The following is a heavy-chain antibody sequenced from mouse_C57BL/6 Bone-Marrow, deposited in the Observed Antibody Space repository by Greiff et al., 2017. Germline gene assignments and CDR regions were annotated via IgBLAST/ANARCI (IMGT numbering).Heavy chain of an antibody. CDR2: IDPSDSYT. CDR3: ARWGGHYFDY. J-gene: IGHJ2*01. CDR1: GYTFTSYW. V-gene: IGHV1-69*01. Sequence: VQLQQPGAELVMPGASVKLSCKASGYTFTSYWMHWVKQRPGQGLEWIGEIDPSDSYTNYNQKFKGKSTLPVDKSSSTADVQLSSLTSEDSAVFYCARWGGHYFDYGGQGTTLTVSS.